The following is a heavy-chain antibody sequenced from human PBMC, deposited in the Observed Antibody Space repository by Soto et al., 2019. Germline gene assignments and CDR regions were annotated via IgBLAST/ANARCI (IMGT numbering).Heavy chain of an antibody. CDR2: IWYDGGNR. D-gene: IGHD3-16*01. J-gene: IGHJ4*02. CDR1: GFTFSDYG. CDR3: ARDSGGTDFVAFDH. Sequence: PGGSLRLSCAASGFTFSDYGMHWLRQAPGKGLEWVAVIWYDGGNRYYVNSVKGRFTASRDNSKNTLYLQMNSLRAEDTAMYYCARDSGGTDFVAFDHWGQGTQVTVS. V-gene: IGHV3-33*01.